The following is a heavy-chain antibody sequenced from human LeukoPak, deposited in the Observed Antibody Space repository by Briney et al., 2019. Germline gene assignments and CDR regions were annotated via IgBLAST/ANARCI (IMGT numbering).Heavy chain of an antibody. CDR1: GYTFTSYY. V-gene: IGHV1-46*01. D-gene: IGHD3-10*02. CDR3: ATKEMFGEFPIDY. J-gene: IGHJ4*02. CDR2: INPSGGST. Sequence: ASVKVSCEASGYTFTSYYMHWVRQAPGQGLEWMGIINPSGGSTSYAQKFQGRVTMTRDTSTSTVYMELSSLRSEDTAVYYCATKEMFGEFPIDYWGQGTLVTVSS.